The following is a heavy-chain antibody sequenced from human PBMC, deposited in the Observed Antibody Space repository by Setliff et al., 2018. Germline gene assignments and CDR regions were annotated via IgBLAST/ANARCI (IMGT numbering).Heavy chain of an antibody. CDR1: GYSFTSYG. J-gene: IGHJ4*02. D-gene: IGHD2-15*01. V-gene: IGHV1-18*01. CDR3: GRVDAELILGNYIDY. CDR2: ISAYNGNT. Sequence: ASVKVSCKASGYSFTSYGYSWVRQAPGQGLEWMGWISAYNGNTKFVQKFQGRVAMTTDTSTSTAFMELRSLRPDDTAFYYCGRVDAELILGNYIDYWGQGTLVTVSS.